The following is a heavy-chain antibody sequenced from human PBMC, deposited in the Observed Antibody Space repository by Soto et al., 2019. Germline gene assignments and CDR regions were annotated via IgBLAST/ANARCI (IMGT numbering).Heavy chain of an antibody. CDR3: AISISGTLVDY. D-gene: IGHD1-20*01. Sequence: PSETLSLTCTVSGGSISSSTYYWGWIRQLPGRGLEWIGSFHYGVSTYYHPSLKSRVTISVDTSKNQFSLKLSSMTAADTAPYYCAISISGTLVDYWGQGTLVTVSS. J-gene: IGHJ4*02. CDR2: FHYGVST. CDR1: GGSISSSTYY. V-gene: IGHV4-39*01.